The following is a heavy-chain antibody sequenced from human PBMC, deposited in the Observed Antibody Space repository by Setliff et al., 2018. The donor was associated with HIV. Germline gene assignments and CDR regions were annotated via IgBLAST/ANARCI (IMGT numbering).Heavy chain of an antibody. V-gene: IGHV1-58*02. CDR1: GFTFGSSA. J-gene: IGHJ4*02. CDR3: ARADAYGDYDC. Sequence: ASVKVSCKASGFTFGSSAMQWVRQARGQRLEWIGWIVVGSSNTYYAQRFQERVTITRDLSTGTTYMELSGLRSEDTAVYYCARADAYGDYDCWGQGTLVTVSS. D-gene: IGHD4-17*01. CDR2: IVVGSSNT.